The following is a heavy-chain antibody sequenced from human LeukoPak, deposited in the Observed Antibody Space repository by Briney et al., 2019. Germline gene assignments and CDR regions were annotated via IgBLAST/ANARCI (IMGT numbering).Heavy chain of an antibody. Sequence: ASVKVSCKASGYTFTSYGISWVRQAPGQGLEWMGWISAYNGYTDYAQKLQFRVTMTTDTSTSTAYMELRSLRSDDTAVYYCARDGYCSGGSCYPSPKFDYWGQGTLVTVSS. J-gene: IGHJ4*02. CDR3: ARDGYCSGGSCYPSPKFDY. V-gene: IGHV1-18*04. CDR2: ISAYNGYT. CDR1: GYTFTSYG. D-gene: IGHD2-15*01.